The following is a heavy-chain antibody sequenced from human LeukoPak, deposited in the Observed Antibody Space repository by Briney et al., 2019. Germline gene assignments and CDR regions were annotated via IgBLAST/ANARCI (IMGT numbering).Heavy chain of an antibody. CDR2: ISWNSGSI. CDR1: GFTFDDYA. D-gene: IGHD3-22*01. CDR3: AKGSDSSGYSFDY. J-gene: IGHJ4*02. V-gene: IGHV3-9*03. Sequence: GGSLRLSCAASGFTFDDYAMHWVRQAPGKGLEWVSGISWNSGSIGYADSVKGRFTISRDNAKNSLYLQMNSLRAEDMALYYCAKGSDSSGYSFDYWGQGTLVTVSS.